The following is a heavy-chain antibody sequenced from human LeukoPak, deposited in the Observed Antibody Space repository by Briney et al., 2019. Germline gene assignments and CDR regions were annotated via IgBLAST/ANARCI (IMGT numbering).Heavy chain of an antibody. CDR2: IYTSGST. D-gene: IGHD3-10*01. CDR1: GDSISSYY. Sequence: PSETLSLTCTVSGDSISSYYWSWIRQPAGKGLEWIGRIYTSGSTNYNPSLKSRVTMSVDTSKNELSLKLRSVIAADTAVYYCARDRGGIEAFDIWGQGTMVTVS. J-gene: IGHJ3*02. V-gene: IGHV4-4*07. CDR3: ARDRGGIEAFDI.